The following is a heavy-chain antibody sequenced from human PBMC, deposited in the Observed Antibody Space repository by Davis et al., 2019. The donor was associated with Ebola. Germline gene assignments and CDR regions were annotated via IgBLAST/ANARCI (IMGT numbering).Heavy chain of an antibody. Sequence: ASVKVSCKVSGYTLTELSMHWVRQAPGKGLEWMGGFDPEDGETIYAQKFQGRVTMTEDTSTDTAYMELSSLRSEDTAVYYCAREGSYDFWSGYYEDYWGQGTLVTVSS. CDR3: AREGSYDFWSGYYEDY. J-gene: IGHJ4*02. V-gene: IGHV1-24*01. D-gene: IGHD3-3*01. CDR2: FDPEDGET. CDR1: GYTLTELS.